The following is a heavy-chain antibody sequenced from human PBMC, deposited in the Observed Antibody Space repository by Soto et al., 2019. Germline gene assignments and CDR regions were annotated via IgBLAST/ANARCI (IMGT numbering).Heavy chain of an antibody. CDR3: ARDTRWLQPNFDY. D-gene: IGHD5-12*01. J-gene: IGHJ4*02. Sequence: PGGSLRLSCAASGFTFSDYYMSWIRQAPGKGLEWVSYISSSGSTIYYADSVKGRFTISRDNAKNSLYLQMNSLRAEDTAVYYCARDTRWLQPNFDYWGQGTLVTVSS. V-gene: IGHV3-11*01. CDR1: GFTFSDYY. CDR2: ISSSGSTI.